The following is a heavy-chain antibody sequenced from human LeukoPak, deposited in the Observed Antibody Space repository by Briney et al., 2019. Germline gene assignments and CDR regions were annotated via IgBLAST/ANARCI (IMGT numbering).Heavy chain of an antibody. CDR1: GFTFSTFA. CDR3: VRGLLGTGDY. V-gene: IGHV3-23*01. J-gene: IGHJ4*02. CDR2: VSGSGDST. Sequence: GGSLRLSCAASGFTFSTFAMSWVRQAPGKGPEWVSAVSGSGDSTHYADSVKDRFTISRDNSKNTLYLQMNSLRAEDTAVYYCVRGLLGTGDYWGQGTLVTVSS. D-gene: IGHD1-14*01.